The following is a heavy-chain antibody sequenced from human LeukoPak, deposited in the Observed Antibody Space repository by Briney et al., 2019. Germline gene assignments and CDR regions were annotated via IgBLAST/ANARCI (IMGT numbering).Heavy chain of an antibody. CDR3: ARARYDSSGYYGY. J-gene: IGHJ4*02. CDR2: INPNSGDT. CDR1: GYTFTGYY. V-gene: IGHV1-2*02. Sequence: ASVKVSCKASGYTFTGYYMHWVRQAPGQGLEWMGWINPNSGDTNYAQKFQGRVTMTRDTSISTAYMELSRLRSDDTAVYYCARARYDSSGYYGYWGQGTLVTVSS. D-gene: IGHD3-22*01.